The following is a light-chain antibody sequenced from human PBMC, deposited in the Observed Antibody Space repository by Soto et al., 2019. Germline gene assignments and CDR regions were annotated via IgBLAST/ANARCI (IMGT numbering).Light chain of an antibody. V-gene: IGKV3-11*01. CDR1: QSVGSY. CDR2: DAS. CDR3: QHRTNWPIT. Sequence: EIVLAQSPATLSLSPGERATLSCRASQSVGSYLAWYQQKPGQAPRLLIYDASTRATGIPARFSGSGSRTEFTLTISSLEPEDFAVYYCQHRTNWPITFGQGTRLDIK. J-gene: IGKJ5*01.